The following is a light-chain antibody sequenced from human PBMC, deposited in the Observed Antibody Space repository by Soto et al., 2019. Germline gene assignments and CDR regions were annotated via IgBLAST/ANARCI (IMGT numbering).Light chain of an antibody. J-gene: IGKJ1*01. V-gene: IGKV2-28*01. CDR3: MQTLQTWT. Sequence: IVMTQSPLSLPGTPVGPSSISFISGEILLHSNGHIYLDWYLQKPGQSPQLLIYLGSNRASGVPDRFSGSGSGTDFTLKISRVEAEDVGVYYCMQTLQTWTFGQGTKVDIK. CDR1: EILLHSNGHIY. CDR2: LGS.